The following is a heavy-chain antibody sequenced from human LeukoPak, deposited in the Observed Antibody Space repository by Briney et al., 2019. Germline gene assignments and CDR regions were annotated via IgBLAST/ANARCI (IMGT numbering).Heavy chain of an antibody. CDR1: GGSFSGYY. D-gene: IGHD1-26*01. Sequence: SETLSLTCAVYGGSFSGYYWSWIRQPPGKGLEWIGEINHSGSTNYNPSLKSRVTISVDTSKSQFSLKLSSVTAADTAVYYCARGGRARLDYWGQGTLVTVSS. V-gene: IGHV4-34*01. CDR3: ARGGRARLDY. J-gene: IGHJ4*02. CDR2: INHSGST.